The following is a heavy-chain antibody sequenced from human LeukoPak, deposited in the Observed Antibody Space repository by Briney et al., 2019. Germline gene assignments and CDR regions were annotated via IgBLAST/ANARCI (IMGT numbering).Heavy chain of an antibody. CDR1: GFTFSSYW. J-gene: IGHJ4*02. Sequence: PGGSLRLSCAASGFTFSSYWMSWVRQAPGKGLEWVANIKQDGSEKYYVDSVKGRFTIHRTNAKNSLYLQMNSLRAEDTAVYYCARGFFWSGYHFDYWGQGTLVTVSS. V-gene: IGHV3-7*03. D-gene: IGHD3-3*01. CDR2: IKQDGSEK. CDR3: ARGFFWSGYHFDY.